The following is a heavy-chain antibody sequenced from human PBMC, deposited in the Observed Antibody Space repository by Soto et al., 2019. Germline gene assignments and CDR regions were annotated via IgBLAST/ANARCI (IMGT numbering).Heavy chain of an antibody. Sequence: GGSLRLSCAASGFTFSSYAMSWVRQAPGKGLEWVSAISGSGGSTYYADSVKGRFTISRDNSKNTLYLQMNSLRAEDTAVYYCAKESMVRGVITLYYYYYMDVWGKGTTVTVSS. CDR2: ISGSGGST. J-gene: IGHJ6*03. D-gene: IGHD3-10*01. CDR1: GFTFSSYA. CDR3: AKESMVRGVITLYYYYYMDV. V-gene: IGHV3-23*01.